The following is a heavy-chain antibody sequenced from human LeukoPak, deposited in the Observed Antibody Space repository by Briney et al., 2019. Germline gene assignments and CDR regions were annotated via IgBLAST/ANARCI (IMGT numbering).Heavy chain of an antibody. CDR2: IYYSGST. V-gene: IGHV4-59*08. CDR3: ARRLYGSGSAFDY. Sequence: SETLSLTCTVSGGSISSYYWSWIRQPPGKGLEWIGYIYYSGSTNYNPSLKRRVTISVDTSKNQFSLKLSSVTAADTAVYYCARRLYGSGSAFDYWGQGTLVTVSS. CDR1: GGSISSYY. D-gene: IGHD3-10*01. J-gene: IGHJ4*02.